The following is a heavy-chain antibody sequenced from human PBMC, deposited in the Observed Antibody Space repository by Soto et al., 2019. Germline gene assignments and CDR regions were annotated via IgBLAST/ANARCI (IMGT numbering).Heavy chain of an antibody. CDR1: GFTFSKAW. J-gene: IGHJ4*02. Sequence: EVQLVESGGGLVKPGGSLRLSCAASGFTFSKAWMSWDRQAPGKGLEWVGRIKSKTDGGTTDYAAPVKGRFTISRDDSKNTLYLQMNSLKTEDTAVYYCTTRGYCTNGVCSPGYWGQGTLVTVSS. CDR2: IKSKTDGGTT. CDR3: TTRGYCTNGVCSPGY. V-gene: IGHV3-15*01. D-gene: IGHD2-8*01.